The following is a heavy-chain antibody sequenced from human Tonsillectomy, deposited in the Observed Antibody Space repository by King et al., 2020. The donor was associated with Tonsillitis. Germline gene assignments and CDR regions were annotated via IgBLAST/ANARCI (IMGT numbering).Heavy chain of an antibody. CDR2: ITWDGGST. CDR3: ATERLQYFEY. V-gene: IGHV3-43*01. Sequence: VQLVESGGVVVQPGGSLRISCAASGFTFDDYTMHWVRQAPGKGLEWVSLITWDGGSTFYADSVQGRFTISRDNSKNSLSLQMNSLRPEDTALYYCATERLQYFEYWGQGTLVTVSS. J-gene: IGHJ4*02. D-gene: IGHD4-11*01. CDR1: GFTFDDYT.